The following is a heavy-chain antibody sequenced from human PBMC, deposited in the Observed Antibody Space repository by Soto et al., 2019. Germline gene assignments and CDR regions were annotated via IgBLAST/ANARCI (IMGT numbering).Heavy chain of an antibody. CDR2: IYYRGNA. V-gene: IGHV4-39*01. J-gene: IGHJ4*02. CDR1: DDSINSDKYY. D-gene: IGHD3-9*01. Sequence: SETLSLTCSVSDDSINSDKYYWGWIRQPPGKGLEWIGSIYYRGNAYYNPSLQTRVTISLDKSKSQFSLKLNSVTAADSAVFFCAKLEGLAAISYFFDFWGPGALVTVSS. CDR3: AKLEGLAAISYFFDF.